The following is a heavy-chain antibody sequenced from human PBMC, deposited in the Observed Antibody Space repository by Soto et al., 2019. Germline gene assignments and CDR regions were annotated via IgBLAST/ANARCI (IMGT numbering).Heavy chain of an antibody. CDR3: AKDPTTVTTRGGGRWDYYYGMDV. V-gene: IGHV3-33*06. J-gene: IGHJ6*02. D-gene: IGHD4-4*01. Sequence: GGSLRLSCAASGFTFSSYGMHWVRQAPGKGLEWVAVIWYDGSNKYYADSVKGRFTISRDNSKNTLYLQMNSLRAEDTAVYYCAKDPTTVTTRGGGRWDYYYGMDVWGQGTTVTVSS. CDR1: GFTFSSYG. CDR2: IWYDGSNK.